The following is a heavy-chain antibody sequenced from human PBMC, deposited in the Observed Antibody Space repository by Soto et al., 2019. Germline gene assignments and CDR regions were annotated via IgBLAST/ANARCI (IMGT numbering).Heavy chain of an antibody. CDR1: GFIFSSYG. CDR2: IWYDGSNK. V-gene: IGHV3-33*01. Sequence: LRLSCAASGFIFSSYGMHWVRQGPGKGLEWVAVIWYDGSNKYYADSVKGRFTISRDNSKNTLYLQMNSLRAEDTAVYYCARELSGSGSNNRHYYYGMDVWGQGTTVTVSS. CDR3: ARELSGSGSNNRHYYYGMDV. D-gene: IGHD3-10*01. J-gene: IGHJ6*02.